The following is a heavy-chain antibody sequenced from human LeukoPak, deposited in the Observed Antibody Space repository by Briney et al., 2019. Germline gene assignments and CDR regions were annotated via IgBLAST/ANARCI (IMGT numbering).Heavy chain of an antibody. CDR1: GYTFTGYC. V-gene: IGHV1-2*02. Sequence: ASVKVSCKASGYTFTGYCMHWVRQAPGQGLEWMGWINPNSGGTNYAQKFQGRVTMTRDTSTSTAYMELSRLRSDDTAVYYCARVSRSRDAFDIWGQGTMVTVSS. CDR2: INPNSGGT. D-gene: IGHD2-2*01. J-gene: IGHJ3*02. CDR3: ARVSRSRDAFDI.